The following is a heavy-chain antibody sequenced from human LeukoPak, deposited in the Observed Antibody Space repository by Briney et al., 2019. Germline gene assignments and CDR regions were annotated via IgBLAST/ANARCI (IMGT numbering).Heavy chain of an antibody. Sequence: SETLSLTCTVSGGSISSYYWSWIRQPPGKGLEWIGYIYTSGSTNYNPSLKSRVTISVDTSKNQFSLKLSSVTAADTAVYYCARRRGGRVYHWFDPWGQGTLVTVSS. CDR2: IYTSGST. CDR1: GGSISSYY. J-gene: IGHJ5*02. D-gene: IGHD3-16*01. CDR3: ARRRGGRVYHWFDP. V-gene: IGHV4-4*09.